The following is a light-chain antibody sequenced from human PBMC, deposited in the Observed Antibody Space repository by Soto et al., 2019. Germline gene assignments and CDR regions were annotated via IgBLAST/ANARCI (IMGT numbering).Light chain of an antibody. Sequence: ENVLTQSPGTLSLSPGERATLSCGASQSVSSRYVAWYQQKPGQAPRLLIYGASTRAPGIPDRFSGSGSGTDFTLTITRLDPEDFAVYYCQQYSRSPATFGGGTKVEIK. CDR1: QSVSSRY. V-gene: IGKV3-20*01. CDR3: QQYSRSPAT. J-gene: IGKJ4*01. CDR2: GAS.